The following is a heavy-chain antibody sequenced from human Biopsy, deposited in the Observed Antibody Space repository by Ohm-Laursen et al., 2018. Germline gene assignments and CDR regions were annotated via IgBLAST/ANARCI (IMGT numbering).Heavy chain of an antibody. CDR2: IWYDGSNK. J-gene: IGHJ4*02. Sequence: SLRLSCSASGFTFSSYGLHWVRQAPGKGLEWVAAIWYDGSNKNYADSVKGRFTISRDNSKNTLYLQMNSLRGEDTAVYYCAKCMTGGSNYYFHHCGQGTLVTVSS. V-gene: IGHV3-33*06. CDR3: AKCMTGGSNYYFHH. CDR1: GFTFSSYG. D-gene: IGHD2-8*01.